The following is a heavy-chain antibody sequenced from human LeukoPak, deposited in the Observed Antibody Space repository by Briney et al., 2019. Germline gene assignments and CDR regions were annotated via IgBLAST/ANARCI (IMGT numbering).Heavy chain of an antibody. CDR1: GFTISSYA. D-gene: IGHD6-19*01. Sequence: GGSLRLSCAASGFTISSYAMHWVRQAPGKGLEWVAVISYDGSNKYYADSVKGRFTISRDNSKNTLYLQMNSLRAEDTAVYYCARGGSGWYDYWGQGTLVTVSS. CDR3: ARGGSGWYDY. CDR2: ISYDGSNK. J-gene: IGHJ4*02. V-gene: IGHV3-30*04.